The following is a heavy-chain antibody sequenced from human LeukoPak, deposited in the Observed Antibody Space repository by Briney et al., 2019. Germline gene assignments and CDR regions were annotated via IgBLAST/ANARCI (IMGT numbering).Heavy chain of an antibody. V-gene: IGHV5-51*01. J-gene: IGHJ3*02. CDR3: ARDWYNNSDAFDI. CDR2: IYPDDSDT. D-gene: IGHD1/OR15-1a*01. Sequence: GESLKISCKGSGYSFTTYWIGWVRQMPGKGLEWMGIIYPDDSDTKYSPSFQGQVTISADKSISTAYLQWSSLKASDTAMYYCARDWYNNSDAFDIWGQGTMVTVSS. CDR1: GYSFTTYW.